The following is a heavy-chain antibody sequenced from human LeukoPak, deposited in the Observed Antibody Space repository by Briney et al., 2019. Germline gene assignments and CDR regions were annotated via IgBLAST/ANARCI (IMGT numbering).Heavy chain of an antibody. CDR2: IKAGGGDP. D-gene: IGHD2-15*01. J-gene: IGHJ4*02. V-gene: IGHV3-23*01. CDR3: AKGGHDFNPFYW. Sequence: GGSLRLSCADSGLTFSTYAMGWVRQAPGKGLEWVSSIKAGGGDPFYADSVKGRVTISRDNSKNTLFLQLNSLRAEDTAVYYCAKGGHDFNPFYWWGQGTLVTVSS. CDR1: GLTFSTYA.